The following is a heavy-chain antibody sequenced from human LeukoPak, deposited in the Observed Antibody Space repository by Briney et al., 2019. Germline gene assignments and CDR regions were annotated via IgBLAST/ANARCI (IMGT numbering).Heavy chain of an antibody. CDR1: GYTFTSYY. CDR2: INPSGGST. D-gene: IGHD6-19*01. J-gene: IGHJ3*02. V-gene: IGHV1-46*01. Sequence: EASVKVSCKASGYTFTSYYMHWVRHSPGQGLEWMGIINPSGGSTSYAQKFQGRVTMTRDTSTSTVYMELSSLRSEDTAVYYCARDRVRSSGWYPNAFDIWGQGTMVTVSS. CDR3: ARDRVRSSGWYPNAFDI.